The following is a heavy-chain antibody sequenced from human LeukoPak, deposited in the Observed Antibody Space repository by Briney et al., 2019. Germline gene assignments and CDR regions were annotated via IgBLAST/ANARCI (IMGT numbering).Heavy chain of an antibody. D-gene: IGHD5-18*01. Sequence: ASAKVSCKASGYTLTSYGISWVGQARGQGLEWMGWISGYNGNTNYAQKVQGRVNMTTDISTSTAYMELRSLRSDDTAVYYCARALRGYSYGYLDFWGQGSLVTVSS. CDR1: GYTLTSYG. V-gene: IGHV1-18*04. CDR3: ARALRGYSYGYLDF. CDR2: ISGYNGNT. J-gene: IGHJ4*02.